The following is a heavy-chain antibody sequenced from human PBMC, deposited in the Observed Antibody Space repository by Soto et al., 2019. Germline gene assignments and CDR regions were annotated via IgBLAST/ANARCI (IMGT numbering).Heavy chain of an antibody. J-gene: IGHJ4*02. D-gene: IGHD3-10*01. Sequence: PSETLSLTCAVSGYSISSYYYWGWIRQPPGKGLEWIGSIYHSGSTYYNPSLESRVTTSLDTSKNQVSLKLSSVTAADTAMYFCERQRENEYGSGLKFDYWGQGTLVTVSS. CDR2: IYHSGST. V-gene: IGHV4-38-2*01. CDR1: GYSISSYYY. CDR3: ERQRENEYGSGLKFDY.